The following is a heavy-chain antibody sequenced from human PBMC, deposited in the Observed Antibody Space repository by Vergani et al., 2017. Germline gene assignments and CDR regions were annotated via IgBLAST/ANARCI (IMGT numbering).Heavy chain of an antibody. Sequence: QVQLVQSGAEVKKPGASVKVSCKASEYTFTGYYMHWVRQAPGQGLEWMGWINPNSGGTNYAQKFQGRVTMTRDTSISTDYMELSRLRSDDTAVYYCAREILRRPSGSGSYYKRGGFDPWGQGTLVTVSS. CDR1: EYTFTGYY. CDR3: AREILRRPSGSGSYYKRGGFDP. V-gene: IGHV1-2*02. J-gene: IGHJ5*02. D-gene: IGHD3-10*01. CDR2: INPNSGGT.